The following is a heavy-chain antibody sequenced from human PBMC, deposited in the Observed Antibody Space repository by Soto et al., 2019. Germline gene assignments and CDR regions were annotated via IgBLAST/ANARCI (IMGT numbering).Heavy chain of an antibody. Sequence: SETLSLTCTVSGGSISSGDYYWSWIRQPPGKGLEWIGYIYYSGSTYYNPSLKSRVTISVDTSKNQFSLKLSSVTAADTAVYYCARVVVGGGYSYGLESNWFDPWGQGTLVTVSS. J-gene: IGHJ5*02. CDR1: GGSISSGDYY. D-gene: IGHD5-18*01. V-gene: IGHV4-30-4*01. CDR2: IYYSGST. CDR3: ARVVVGGGYSYGLESNWFDP.